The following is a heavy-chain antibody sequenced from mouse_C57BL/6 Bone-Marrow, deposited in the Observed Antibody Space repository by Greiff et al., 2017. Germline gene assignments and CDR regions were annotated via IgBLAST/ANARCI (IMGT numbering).Heavy chain of an antibody. V-gene: IGHV1-54*01. D-gene: IGHD4-1*01. Sequence: VQLQQSGAELVRPGTSVKVSCKASGYAFTNYLIEWVKQRPGQGLEWIGVINPGSGGTNYNEKFKGKATLTADKSSSTAYMQLSSLTSEDSAVYFCARMGPYYVDYWGQGTTLTVSS. J-gene: IGHJ2*01. CDR2: INPGSGGT. CDR1: GYAFTNYL. CDR3: ARMGPYYVDY.